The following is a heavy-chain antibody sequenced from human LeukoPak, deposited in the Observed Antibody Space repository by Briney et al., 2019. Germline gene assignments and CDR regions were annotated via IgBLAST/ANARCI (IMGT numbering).Heavy chain of an antibody. Sequence: ASVKVSCKASGYTFTGYYMHWVRQAPGQGLEWMGIINPSGGSTSYAQKFQGRVTMTRDMSTSTVYMELSSLRSEDTAVYYCAKDIAAAGPNYYYYYMDVWGKGTTVTVSS. V-gene: IGHV1-46*01. D-gene: IGHD6-13*01. CDR3: AKDIAAAGPNYYYYYMDV. J-gene: IGHJ6*03. CDR1: GYTFTGYY. CDR2: INPSGGST.